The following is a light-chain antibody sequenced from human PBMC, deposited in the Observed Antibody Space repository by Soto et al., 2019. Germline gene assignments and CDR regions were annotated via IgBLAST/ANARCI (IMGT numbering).Light chain of an antibody. CDR2: DVN. CDR1: RSDIGAYNF. J-gene: IGLJ2*01. CDR3: TSWTTSTTMI. Sequence: QSALTQPASVSGSPGQSITISCPGTRSDIGAYNFVSWYQQHPGKAPKLMLYDVNIRPSGVSNRFSGSKSGNTASLTISGLQAEDEADYYCTSWTTSTTMIFGGGTKVTVL. V-gene: IGLV2-14*03.